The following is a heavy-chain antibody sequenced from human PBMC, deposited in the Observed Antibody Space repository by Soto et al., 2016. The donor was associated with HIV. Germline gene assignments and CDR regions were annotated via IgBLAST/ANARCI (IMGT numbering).Heavy chain of an antibody. CDR1: EYTFTDYY. J-gene: IGHJ6*01. CDR3: ARERFDGWPPPXLWDVYG. Sequence: QVQLVQSGAEVKKPGASVQVSCKASEYTFTDYYIHWVRQAPGQGLEWMGWINPSSGVANYARKFQGRVTMTRATSIYTAYLDVTRLTSDDTAVYYCARERFDGWPPPXLWDVYG. D-gene: IGHD3-3*01. CDR2: INPSSGVA. V-gene: IGHV1-2*02.